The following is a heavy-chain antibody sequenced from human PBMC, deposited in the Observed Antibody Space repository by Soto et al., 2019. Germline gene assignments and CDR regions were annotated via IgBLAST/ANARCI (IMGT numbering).Heavy chain of an antibody. V-gene: IGHV3-23*01. CDR2: ISGSGATT. Sequence: GGSLRLSCAASGFTFSSYATSWVRQAPGKRLEWLSLISGSGATTYYADSVKGRFIVSRDKSKNTVYLQMNSLRADDTALYYCTKSSVHCSGGSCFDFWGQGTLVTVSS. J-gene: IGHJ5*01. D-gene: IGHD2-15*01. CDR3: TKSSVHCSGGSCFDF. CDR1: GFTFSSYA.